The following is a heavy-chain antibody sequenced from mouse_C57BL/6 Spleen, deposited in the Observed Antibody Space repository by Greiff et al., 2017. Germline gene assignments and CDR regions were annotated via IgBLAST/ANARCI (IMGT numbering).Heavy chain of an antibody. CDR1: GFTFNTYA. J-gene: IGHJ2*01. V-gene: IGHV10-3*01. CDR2: IRSKSSNYAT. Sequence: EVNVVESGGGLVQPKGSLKLSCAASGFTFNTYAMHWVRQAPGKGLEWVARIRSKSSNYATYYADSVKDRFTISRDDSQSMLYLQMNNLKTEDTAMYYCVREGYYGPSYYFDYWGQGTTLTVSS. CDR3: VREGYYGPSYYFDY. D-gene: IGHD1-1*01.